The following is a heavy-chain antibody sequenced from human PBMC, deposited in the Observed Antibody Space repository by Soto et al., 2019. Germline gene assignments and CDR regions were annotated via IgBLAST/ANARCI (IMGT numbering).Heavy chain of an antibody. Sequence: GGSLRLSCAASGFTFSTFAMNWVRQAPGKGLEWISYISSSSSSIFYADSVKGRFTISRDNAKNSLYLQMNSLRDEDTAVYYCARDRYYSGYRASDYWGQGTLVTVSS. CDR3: ARDRYYSGYRASDY. D-gene: IGHD5-12*01. J-gene: IGHJ4*02. V-gene: IGHV3-48*02. CDR1: GFTFSTFA. CDR2: ISSSSSSI.